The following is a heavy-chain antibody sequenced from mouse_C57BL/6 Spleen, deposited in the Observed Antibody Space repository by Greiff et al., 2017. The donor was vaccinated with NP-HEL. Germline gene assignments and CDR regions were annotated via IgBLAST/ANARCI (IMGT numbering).Heavy chain of an antibody. CDR3: ARVKYDYDAMDY. CDR2: IYPGGGYT. V-gene: IGHV1-63*01. CDR1: GYAFTNYW. D-gene: IGHD5-1-1*01. Sequence: QVQLQQSGAELVRPGTSVKMSCEASGYAFTNYWIGWAQQRPGHGLEWIGDIYPGGGYTNYNEKFKGKVTLTADKSSSTAYLQFSSLTSADSAIYYCARVKYDYDAMDYWGHGTSVTVSS. J-gene: IGHJ4*01.